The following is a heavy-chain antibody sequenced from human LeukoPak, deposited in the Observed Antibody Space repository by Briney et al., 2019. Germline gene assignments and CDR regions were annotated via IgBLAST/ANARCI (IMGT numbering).Heavy chain of an antibody. CDR3: ARESVAIGTRWFDP. CDR2: IYISENN. D-gene: IGHD6-13*01. J-gene: IGHJ5*02. Sequence: PSETLSLTCTVSGDSITSYYWSWIRQPAGKGLEWVGRIYISENNNYNPSLKSRVTMSLDTSKNQFSLKLSPVTAADTAIYYCARESVAIGTRWFDPWGQGTLVTVSS. V-gene: IGHV4-4*07. CDR1: GDSITSYY.